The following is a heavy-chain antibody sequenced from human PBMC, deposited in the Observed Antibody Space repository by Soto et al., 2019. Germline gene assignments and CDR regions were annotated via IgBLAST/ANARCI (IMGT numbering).Heavy chain of an antibody. V-gene: IGHV4-34*01. D-gene: IGHD3-10*01. Sequence: SETLSLTCAVYGGSFSGYYWSWIRQPPGKGLEWIGEINHSGRNNYNPPHKSRITKSVDTSKNQFSLKLSSVTAADTAVYYCARGRLIIGLDYWGQGTQVTVSS. J-gene: IGHJ4*02. CDR3: ARGRLIIGLDY. CDR1: GGSFSGYY. CDR2: INHSGRN.